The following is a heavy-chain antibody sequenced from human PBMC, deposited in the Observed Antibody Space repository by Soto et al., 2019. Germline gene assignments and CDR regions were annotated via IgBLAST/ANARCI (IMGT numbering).Heavy chain of an antibody. V-gene: IGHV4-59*08. CDR3: AGAKTTVTTLDY. CDR2: IYYSGST. D-gene: IGHD4-17*01. CDR1: GGSISSYY. J-gene: IGHJ4*02. Sequence: PSETLSLTCTVSGGSISSYYWSWIRQPPGKGLEWIGYIYYSGSTNYNPSLESRVTISLDTSKNQFSLKVNSVTAADTAVYYCAGAKTTVTTLDYWGQGTLVTVSS.